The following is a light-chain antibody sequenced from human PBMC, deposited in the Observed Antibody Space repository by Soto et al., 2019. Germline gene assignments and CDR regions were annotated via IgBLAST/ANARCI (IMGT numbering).Light chain of an antibody. CDR3: QQYNKWPRT. V-gene: IGKV1-5*01. CDR2: DAS. Sequence: DIQMTQSPSTLSASVGDRFTITFRASQSISSWLAWYQQKPGKAPKLLIYDASSLESGVPSRFSGSGSGTEFTLTITSLQSEDFAVYYCQQYNKWPRTFGPGTKVDIK. J-gene: IGKJ3*01. CDR1: QSISSW.